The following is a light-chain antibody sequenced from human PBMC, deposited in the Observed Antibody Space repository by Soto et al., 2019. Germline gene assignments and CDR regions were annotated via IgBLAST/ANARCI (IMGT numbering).Light chain of an antibody. V-gene: IGKV3-20*01. J-gene: IGKJ3*01. CDR3: QQYSSSPPEFT. CDR2: GAS. CDR1: QSVNSNY. Sequence: EIVLTQSPGTLSVSPGKRVTLSCRASQSVNSNYLAWYQQRPGQAPRLLIFGASYRATGIPDRFSGSGSGTDFTLTISRLAPEDFAVYYCQQYSSSPPEFTFGPGTRVDSK.